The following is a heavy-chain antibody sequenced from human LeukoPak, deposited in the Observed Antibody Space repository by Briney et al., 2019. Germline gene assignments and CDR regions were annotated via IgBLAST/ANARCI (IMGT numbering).Heavy chain of an antibody. J-gene: IGHJ4*02. D-gene: IGHD6-13*01. Sequence: GGSLRLSCAASGFTFSSYSMNWVRQAPGKGLEWVSSISSSSSYIYYADSVKGRFTISRDHAKNSLYLQMNSLRAEDTAVYYCARDSTGSSWGVDYWGQGTLVTVSS. CDR2: ISSSSSYI. V-gene: IGHV3-21*01. CDR1: GFTFSSYS. CDR3: ARDSTGSSWGVDY.